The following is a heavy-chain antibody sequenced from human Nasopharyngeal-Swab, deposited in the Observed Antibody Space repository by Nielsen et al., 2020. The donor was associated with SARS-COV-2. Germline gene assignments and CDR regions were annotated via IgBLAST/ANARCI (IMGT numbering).Heavy chain of an antibody. Sequence: ASVKVSCKASGYTFTSYYMHWVRQAPGQGLEWMGIINPSGGSTSYAQKFQGRVTMTRDTSTSTVYMELSSLRSEDTAVYYCAKSECSSTSCYVDYYYYYMDVWGKGTTVTVSS. D-gene: IGHD2-2*01. CDR2: INPSGGST. J-gene: IGHJ6*03. V-gene: IGHV1-46*01. CDR3: AKSECSSTSCYVDYYYYYMDV. CDR1: GYTFTSYY.